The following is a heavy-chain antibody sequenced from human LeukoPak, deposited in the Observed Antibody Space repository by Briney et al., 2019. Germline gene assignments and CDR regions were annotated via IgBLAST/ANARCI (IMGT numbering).Heavy chain of an antibody. V-gene: IGHV3-23*01. CDR2: ISASGGRT. CDR3: PRGVLRFFDWSHDAFDV. J-gene: IGHJ3*01. Sequence: GVSLRLSCAASGFTFSSYAMTWVRQAPGKGQEWVSEISASGGRTYYADSVKGRFTIYRDNSMNTLYLQMNSLRAEDTAVYYCPRGVLRFFDWSHDAFDVWGQWTMVTVSS. CDR1: GFTFSSYA. D-gene: IGHD3-9*01.